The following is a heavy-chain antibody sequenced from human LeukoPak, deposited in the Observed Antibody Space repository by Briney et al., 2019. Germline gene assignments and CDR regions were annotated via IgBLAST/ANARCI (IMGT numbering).Heavy chain of an antibody. J-gene: IGHJ4*02. D-gene: IGHD4-17*01. Sequence: ASVTVSCKASGYTFTGYYMHWVRQAPGQGLEWMGWINPNSGGTNYAQKFQGRVTMTRDTSISTAYMELSRLRSDDTAVYYCARGGGDYDPLYYFDYWGQGTLVTVSS. CDR2: INPNSGGT. CDR1: GYTFTGYY. V-gene: IGHV1-2*02. CDR3: ARGGGDYDPLYYFDY.